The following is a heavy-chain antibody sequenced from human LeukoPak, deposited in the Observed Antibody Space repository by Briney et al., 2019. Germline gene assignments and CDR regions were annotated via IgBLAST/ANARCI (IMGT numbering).Heavy chain of an antibody. V-gene: IGHV3-48*03. CDR3: AREVPGSDSFDV. D-gene: IGHD3-22*01. CDR1: GFTFSNYV. Sequence: GGSLRLSCAASGFTFSNYVMSWVRQAPGKGLEWVSYISTSDNTVYYADFVEGRFTITRDNAKRSLYLHINSLRAEDTAIYYCAREVPGSDSFDVWGQGTMVTVSS. J-gene: IGHJ3*01. CDR2: ISTSDNTV.